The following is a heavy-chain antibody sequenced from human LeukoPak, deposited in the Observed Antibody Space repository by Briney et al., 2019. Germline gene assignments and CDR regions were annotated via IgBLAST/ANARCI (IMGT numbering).Heavy chain of an antibody. D-gene: IGHD3-3*01. CDR1: GFTFSSYW. Sequence: GGSLRLSCAASGFTFSSYWMSWVRQAPGKGLEWVANIKQDGSEKYYVDSVKGRFTISRDNAKNSLYLQMNSLRAEDTAVYYCARSRITIFGVVIQGYFDYWGQGTLVTVSS. CDR3: ARSRITIFGVVIQGYFDY. V-gene: IGHV3-7*01. CDR2: IKQDGSEK. J-gene: IGHJ4*02.